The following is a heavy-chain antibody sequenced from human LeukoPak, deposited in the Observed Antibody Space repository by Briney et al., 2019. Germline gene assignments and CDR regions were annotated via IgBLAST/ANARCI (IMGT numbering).Heavy chain of an antibody. CDR1: GGFISNHY. CDR2: IYYSGTT. J-gene: IGHJ4*02. Sequence: SETLSFTCSVSGGFISNHYWSWIRRPPGKGPEWIGYIYYSGTTNYNPSLKSRVTISVDTSKNQFSLKLSSVTAADTAVYYCARSILHSGGSCCWYYFDYWGQGTLVTVSS. CDR3: ARSILHSGGSCCWYYFDY. D-gene: IGHD2-15*01. V-gene: IGHV4-59*11.